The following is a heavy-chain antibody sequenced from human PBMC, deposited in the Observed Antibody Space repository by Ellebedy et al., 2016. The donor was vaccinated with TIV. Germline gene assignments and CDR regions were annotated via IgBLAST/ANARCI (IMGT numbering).Heavy chain of an antibody. V-gene: IGHV3-23*01. CDR3: AKDRIFGDGYWVFDF. D-gene: IGHD5-18*01. CDR2: IVGSGATK. CDR1: GFSFSSYA. Sequence: GESLKISCVASGFSFSSYALSWVRQAPGKGLEWVSGIVGSGATKYDTSVKGRFSISRDNSKSTVDLQMNSLRADDTAIYYCAKDRIFGDGYWVFDFWGQGTVVTVST. J-gene: IGHJ4*02.